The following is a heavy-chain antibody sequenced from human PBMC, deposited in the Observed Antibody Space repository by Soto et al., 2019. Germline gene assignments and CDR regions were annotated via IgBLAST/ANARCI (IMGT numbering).Heavy chain of an antibody. J-gene: IGHJ4*02. CDR2: MSGSGGDT. V-gene: IGHV3-23*01. Sequence: EVQLLQSGGGLVQPGGSLRFSCAPSGIALTNYAMSWVRQAPGKGLEWVTAMSGSGGDTYYSDSVKGRFTISRDISKNTLYLQMNSLRAEDTAVYYCAKGGISLVRGSFDYWGQGTLVTVSS. D-gene: IGHD3-10*01. CDR1: GIALTNYA. CDR3: AKGGISLVRGSFDY.